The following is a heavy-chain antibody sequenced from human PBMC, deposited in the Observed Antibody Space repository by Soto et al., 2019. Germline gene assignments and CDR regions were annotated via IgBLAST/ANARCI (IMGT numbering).Heavy chain of an antibody. J-gene: IGHJ6*02. V-gene: IGHV3-48*01. D-gene: IGHD5-18*01. CDR1: GFTFSSYS. Sequence: GGSLRLSCAASGFTFSSYSMNWVRQAPGKGLEWVSYISSSSSTIYYADSVKGRFTISRDNAKNSLYLQMNSLRAEDTAVYYCVKGGYSYGQYYYGMDVWGQGTTVTSP. CDR2: ISSSSSTI. CDR3: VKGGYSYGQYYYGMDV.